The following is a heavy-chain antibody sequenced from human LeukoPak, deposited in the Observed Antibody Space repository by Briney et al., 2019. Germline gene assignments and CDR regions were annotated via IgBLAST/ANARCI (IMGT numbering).Heavy chain of an antibody. CDR3: ARGRDVLMVYALYSYFDY. J-gene: IGHJ4*02. V-gene: IGHV3-21*01. D-gene: IGHD2-8*01. CDR1: GFTFSSYS. CDR2: ISSSSSYI. Sequence: GGSLRLSCAASGFTFSSYSMNWVRQAPGKGLEWVPSISSSSSYIYYADSVKGRFTISRDDAKNSLYLQMNSLRAEDTAVYYCARGRDVLMVYALYSYFDYWGQGTLVTVSS.